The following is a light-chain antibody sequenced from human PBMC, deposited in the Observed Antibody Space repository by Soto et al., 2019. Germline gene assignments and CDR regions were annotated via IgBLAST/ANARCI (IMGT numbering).Light chain of an antibody. CDR1: QSVSSSY. V-gene: IGKV3-20*01. J-gene: IGKJ4*01. Sequence: EIVLTQSPGTLSLSPGERATLSCRASQSVSSSYLAWYQQKPGQAPRLLIYGASSSATGIPDRFSGSGAGADFSLTISRLEPEGFEGYYGQQYGSSPLTFGGGTKVEIK. CDR3: QQYGSSPLT. CDR2: GAS.